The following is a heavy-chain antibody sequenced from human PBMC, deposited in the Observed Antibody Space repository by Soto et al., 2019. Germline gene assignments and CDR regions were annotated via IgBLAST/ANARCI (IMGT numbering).Heavy chain of an antibody. J-gene: IGHJ6*02. CDR2: IIPIFGTA. Sequence: QVQLVQSGAEVKKPGSSVKVSCKASGGTFSSYGISWVRQAPGQGLEWMGGIIPIFGTANYAQKFQGRVTITADKSTSTAYMELSSLRSEDTAVYYCASGIAAAGTTISSYYGMDVWGQGTTVTVS. D-gene: IGHD6-13*01. V-gene: IGHV1-69*06. CDR3: ASGIAAAGTTISSYYGMDV. CDR1: GGTFSSYG.